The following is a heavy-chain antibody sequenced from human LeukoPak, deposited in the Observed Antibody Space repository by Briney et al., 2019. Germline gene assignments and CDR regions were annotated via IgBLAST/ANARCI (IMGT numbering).Heavy chain of an antibody. V-gene: IGHV3-7*01. CDR3: AREHTTVTSLLDY. J-gene: IGHJ4*02. CDR2: IKQDGSEK. Sequence: GGSLRLSCAASGFTFSSYWMSWVRQAPGKGLQWVANIKQDGSEKYYVDSVKGRFTISRDSSKNTMYLQMNSLRAEDTAVYYCAREHTTVTSLLDYWGQGTLVTVSS. D-gene: IGHD4-17*01. CDR1: GFTFSSYW.